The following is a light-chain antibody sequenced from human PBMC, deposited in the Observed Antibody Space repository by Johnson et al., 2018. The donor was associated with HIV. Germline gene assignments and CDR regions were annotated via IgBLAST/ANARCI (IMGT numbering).Light chain of an antibody. CDR1: SSNIGTND. CDR3: GTWDSSLSAGGV. CDR2: DNN. Sequence: QSVLTQPPSVSAAPGQKVTVSCSGSSSNIGTNDVSWYQQFPGAAPKLLIYDNNKRPSGIPDRFSGSKSGTSATLGITGLQTGDEADYYCGTWDSSLSAGGVFGTGTKVTVL. J-gene: IGLJ1*01. V-gene: IGLV1-51*01.